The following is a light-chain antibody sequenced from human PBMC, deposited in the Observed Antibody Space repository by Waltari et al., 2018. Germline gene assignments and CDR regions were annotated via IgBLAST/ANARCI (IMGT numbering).Light chain of an antibody. CDR3: SLYYGDARWV. Sequence: VLTPEPSLPVSPGGPVTLTRSSTPGLATTQYNTNLFQQKPGQPPRTLIYDTDKKHARTPARFSGSLLGGKAALTLSNVQPEDEADYYCSLYYGDARWVFGGGTKLTVL. J-gene: IGLJ3*02. CDR2: DTD. CDR1: PGLATTQYN. V-gene: IGLV7-43*01.